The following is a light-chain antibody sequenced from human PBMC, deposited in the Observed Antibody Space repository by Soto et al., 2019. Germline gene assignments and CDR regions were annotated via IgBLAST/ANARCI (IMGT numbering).Light chain of an antibody. CDR3: QQYGSSRT. Sequence: EIVLTQSPGTLSLSPGERPTLSCRASQSVSSSYLAWYQQKPGXAPXXLIYGASSRATGIPDRFSGSGSGTEFTLTISRLEPEDFAVYYCQQYGSSRTFGQGTKVDIK. CDR1: QSVSSSY. J-gene: IGKJ1*01. V-gene: IGKV3-20*01. CDR2: GAS.